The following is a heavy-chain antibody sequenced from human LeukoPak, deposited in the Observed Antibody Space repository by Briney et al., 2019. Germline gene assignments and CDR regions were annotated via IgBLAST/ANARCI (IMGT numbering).Heavy chain of an antibody. CDR2: INQDGSEN. CDR1: GFTFDSYW. J-gene: IGHJ4*02. D-gene: IGHD3-22*01. V-gene: IGHV3-7*01. Sequence: GGSLRLSCSVSGFTFDSYWMTWVRQAPGEGLEWVANINQDGSENYYVDSVRGRFTISRDNAKNSFYLQMNSLRAKDTAVYFCAREGFYDRGRYSEYYFDYWGQGILVTVSS. CDR3: AREGFYDRGRYSEYYFDY.